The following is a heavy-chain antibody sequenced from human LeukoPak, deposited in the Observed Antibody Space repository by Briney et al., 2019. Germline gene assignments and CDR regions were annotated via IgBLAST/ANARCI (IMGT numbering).Heavy chain of an antibody. CDR3: ARDTFQPGRIDC. Sequence: GGSLRLSCAASEFTFSLYAMNWVRPAPGTGLEWVSYINDVSGDIHYADSVRGRFTISRDNAKNTLYLQMNSLRAEDTAVYYCARDTFQPGRIDCWGQGTRVIVSS. J-gene: IGHJ4*02. V-gene: IGHV3-21*05. CDR1: EFTFSLYA. D-gene: IGHD1-14*01. CDR2: INDVSGDI.